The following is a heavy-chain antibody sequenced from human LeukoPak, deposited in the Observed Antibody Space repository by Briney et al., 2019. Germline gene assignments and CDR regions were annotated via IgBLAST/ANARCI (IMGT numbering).Heavy chain of an antibody. CDR2: IYYSGST. Sequence: PSETLSLTCTVSGGSISSYYWSWIRQPPGKGLEWIGYIYYSGSTNYNPSLKSRVTISVDTSKNQFSLKLSSVTAADTAVYYCASPRGSTSWHIDYWGQGTLVTVSS. CDR1: GGSISSYY. V-gene: IGHV4-59*08. CDR3: ASPRGSTSWHIDY. D-gene: IGHD2-2*01. J-gene: IGHJ4*02.